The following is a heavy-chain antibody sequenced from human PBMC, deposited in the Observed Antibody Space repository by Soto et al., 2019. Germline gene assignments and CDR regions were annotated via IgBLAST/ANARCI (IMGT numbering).Heavy chain of an antibody. CDR2: IIPIFGTA. Sequence: QVQLVQSGAEVKKPGSSVKVSCKASGGTFSTYAITWVRQAPGQGLEWMGWIIPIFGTANYAQNFQGRITITAYESTITAYMELNSLRSEDTAVYYCARDQPLGCSGGSCKYYYGMDVWGQGTTVTVSS. D-gene: IGHD2-15*01. CDR1: GGTFSTYA. J-gene: IGHJ6*02. CDR3: ARDQPLGCSGGSCKYYYGMDV. V-gene: IGHV1-69*01.